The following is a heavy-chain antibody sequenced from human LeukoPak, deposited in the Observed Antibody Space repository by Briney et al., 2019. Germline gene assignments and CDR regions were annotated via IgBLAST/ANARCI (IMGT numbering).Heavy chain of an antibody. CDR2: ISGSGGST. D-gene: IGHD4-17*01. CDR1: GFTFSSYA. Sequence: PGGSLRLSCAASGFTFSSYAMSWVRQAPGQGLEWVSAISGSGGSTYYADSVKGRFTISRDNSKNTLYLQMNSLRAEDTAVYYCAKAPSYGDYPNFDYWGQGTLVTVSS. CDR3: AKAPSYGDYPNFDY. V-gene: IGHV3-23*01. J-gene: IGHJ4*02.